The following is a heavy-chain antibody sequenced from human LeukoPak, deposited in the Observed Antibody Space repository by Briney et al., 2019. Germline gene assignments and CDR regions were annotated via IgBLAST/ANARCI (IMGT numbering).Heavy chain of an antibody. J-gene: IGHJ4*02. D-gene: IGHD6-13*01. CDR2: IKNDGTVK. V-gene: IGHV3-7*01. CDR3: AKEAGSSWYGFGY. Sequence: GGSLRLSCAASGFTFSYHWMTWVRQAPGKGLEWVANIKNDGTVKNYVDSVKGRFTISRDNAKNSLYLQMNSLRAEDTGVYYCAKEAGSSWYGFGYWGQGTLVTVSS. CDR1: GFTFSYHW.